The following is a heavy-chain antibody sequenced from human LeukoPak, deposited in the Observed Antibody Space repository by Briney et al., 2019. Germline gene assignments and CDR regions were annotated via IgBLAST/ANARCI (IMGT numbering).Heavy chain of an antibody. D-gene: IGHD3-10*01. CDR3: ARGGYYYGSGSYYTDY. J-gene: IGHJ4*02. Sequence: SETLSLTCAVYGGSFSGYYWSWIRQPPGKGLEWIGEINHSGSTNYNPSLKSRVTISVDTSKNQFSLKLSSVTAADTAVYYCARGGYYYGSGSYYTDYWGQGTLATVSS. V-gene: IGHV4-34*01. CDR1: GGSFSGYY. CDR2: INHSGST.